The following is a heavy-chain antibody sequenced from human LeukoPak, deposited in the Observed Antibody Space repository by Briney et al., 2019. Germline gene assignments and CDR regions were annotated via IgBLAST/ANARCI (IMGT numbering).Heavy chain of an antibody. CDR3: AKGGGRYCSGGSCYGGYYYGMDV. D-gene: IGHD2-15*01. CDR1: GFTFSSYA. CDR2: ISGSGGST. Sequence: GGSLRLSCAASGFTFSSYAMSWVRQAPGKGLEWVSAISGSGGSTYYADSVKGRFTISRDNSKNTLYLQMNSLRAEDTAVYYCAKGGGRYCSGGSCYGGYYYGMDVWGQGTTVTVSS. J-gene: IGHJ6*02. V-gene: IGHV3-23*01.